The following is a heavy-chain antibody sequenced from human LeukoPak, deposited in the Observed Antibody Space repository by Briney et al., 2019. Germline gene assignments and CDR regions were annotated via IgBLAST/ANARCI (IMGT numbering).Heavy chain of an antibody. V-gene: IGHV3-30*18. CDR2: ISYDGTKK. CDR3: AKDSRNSPFDY. CDR1: AFTLSTFG. J-gene: IGHJ4*02. Sequence: GGSLRLSCSASAFTLSTFGMHWVRQAPGKGLEWVAGISYDGTKKYYAASVKGRFTISRDNSNNTLYLQINSLRAEDTAVYYCAKDSRNSPFDYWAREPWSPSPQ. D-gene: IGHD2/OR15-2a*01.